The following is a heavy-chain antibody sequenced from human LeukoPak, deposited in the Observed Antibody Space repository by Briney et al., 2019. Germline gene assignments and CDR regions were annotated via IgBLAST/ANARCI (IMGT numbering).Heavy chain of an antibody. D-gene: IGHD3-10*01. CDR2: IYYSGST. V-gene: IGHV4-59*08. J-gene: IGHJ4*02. CDR3: ARLNWGSGIGSPYYSDY. CDR1: GGSIGSYY. Sequence: SETLSLTCTVSGGSIGSYYWSWIRQPAGKGLEWIGYIYYSGSTNYNPSLKSRVTISVDTSKNQFSLKLSSVTAADTAVYYCARLNWGSGIGSPYYSDYWGQGTLVTVSS.